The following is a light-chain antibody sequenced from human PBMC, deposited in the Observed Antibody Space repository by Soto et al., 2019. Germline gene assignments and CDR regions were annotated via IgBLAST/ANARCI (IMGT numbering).Light chain of an antibody. V-gene: IGLV2-8*01. CDR2: EVS. CDR3: SSYAISNNFKYV. Sequence: QSALTQPPSASGSPGQSVTISCTGTSSDVVGYNYVSWYQQHPGKAPKLMIYEVSKRPSGVPDRFSGSKSGNTASLTVSGLQAEDEADNYRSSYAISNNFKYVFGTGTKVPV. CDR1: SSDVVGYNY. J-gene: IGLJ1*01.